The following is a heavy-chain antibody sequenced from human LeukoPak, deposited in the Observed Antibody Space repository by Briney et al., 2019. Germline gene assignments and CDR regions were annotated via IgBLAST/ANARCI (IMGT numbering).Heavy chain of an antibody. J-gene: IGHJ1*01. CDR1: GGSISSGGYS. CDR3: ATQIAVAGPEGYFQH. D-gene: IGHD6-19*01. Sequence: SQTLSLTCAVSGGSISSGGYSWSWIRQPPGKGLEWIGYIYHSGGTYYNPSLKSRVTISVDRSKNQFSLKLSSVTAADTAVYYCATQIAVAGPEGYFQHWGQDTLVTVSS. CDR2: IYHSGGT. V-gene: IGHV4-30-2*01.